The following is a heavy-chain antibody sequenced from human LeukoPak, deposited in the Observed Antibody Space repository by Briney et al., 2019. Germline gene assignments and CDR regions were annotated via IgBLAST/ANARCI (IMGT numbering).Heavy chain of an antibody. D-gene: IGHD2-2*01. Sequence: SVKVSCKASGYTFTSFDINWVRQAPGQGLEWMGGIIPIFGTANYAQKFQGRVTITADESTSTAYMELSSLRSEDTAVYYCAQTYDYGDYWGQGTLVTVSS. J-gene: IGHJ4*02. CDR2: IIPIFGTA. CDR1: GYTFTSFD. V-gene: IGHV1-69*13. CDR3: AQTYDYGDY.